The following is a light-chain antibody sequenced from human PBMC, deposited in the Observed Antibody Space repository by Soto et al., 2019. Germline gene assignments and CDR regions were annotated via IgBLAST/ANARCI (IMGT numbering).Light chain of an antibody. CDR3: SSYAGNNNLV. CDR2: EVN. J-gene: IGLJ3*02. CDR1: SSDVGGYNY. Sequence: QSVLTQPPSASGSPGQSVTISCTGTSSDVGGYNYVSWYQQHPGKAPKLIIYEVNRRPSGVPERFSGSKSGNTASLTVSGLQADDESDYYCSSYAGNNNLVFGGGTKVTVL. V-gene: IGLV2-8*01.